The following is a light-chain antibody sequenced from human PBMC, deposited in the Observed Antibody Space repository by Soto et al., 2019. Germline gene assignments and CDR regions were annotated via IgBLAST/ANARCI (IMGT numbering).Light chain of an antibody. Sequence: EIVLTQSPVTLSLSPGERATLSCRASQSVSSFSAWYQQKRGQPPRLLIYDVSSRAAGIPARFSGSGSGTDFTLTISSLEPEDFAVYYCQQRTDWPPVYTFGQGTKLEIK. CDR3: QQRTDWPPVYT. CDR1: QSVSSF. CDR2: DVS. V-gene: IGKV3-11*01. J-gene: IGKJ2*01.